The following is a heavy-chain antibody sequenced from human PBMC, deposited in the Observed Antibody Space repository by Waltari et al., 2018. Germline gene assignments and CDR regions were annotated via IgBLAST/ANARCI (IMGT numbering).Heavy chain of an antibody. CDR3: ARVGLLRFLEWSDNWFDP. D-gene: IGHD3-3*01. J-gene: IGHJ5*02. Sequence: QVQLQESGPGLVKPSETLSLTCTVSGYSISSGYYLGWIRQPPGRGLEWMRSIYQSGSTDYNPSLKSRVTILVYTSKHQFSMKMSSVPSADTAVYYCARVGLLRFLEWSDNWFDPWGHGTLVTVSS. CDR1: GYSISSGYY. V-gene: IGHV4-38-2*02. CDR2: IYQSGST.